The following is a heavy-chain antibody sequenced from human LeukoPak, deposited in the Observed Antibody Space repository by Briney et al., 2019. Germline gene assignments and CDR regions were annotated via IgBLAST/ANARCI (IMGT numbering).Heavy chain of an antibody. CDR3: ARKPIFYDSGRHWYYFDE. CDR2: IYYSGST. Sequence: SGTLSLTCSVSGGSISSSNSYWGWIRQPPGKGLEWIASIYYSGSTYYNPSLKSRVTISVDTSKNQFSLELSSVSAADTAVYFCARKPIFYDSGRHWYYFDEWGQGTLVTVSS. CDR1: GGSISSSNSY. J-gene: IGHJ4*02. V-gene: IGHV4-39*01. D-gene: IGHD3-10*01.